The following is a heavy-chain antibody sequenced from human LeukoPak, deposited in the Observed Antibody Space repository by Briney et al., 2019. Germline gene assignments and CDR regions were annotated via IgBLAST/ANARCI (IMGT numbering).Heavy chain of an antibody. Sequence: SETLSLTCAVSDDSFSSHYWTWVRQPPGKGLEWLGYISYIGSTNYNPSLKSRVTISIDTSRNQFSLRLSSVTAADTAVYYCARDLVTVTKGFDIWGQGTMVSVSS. D-gene: IGHD4-17*01. V-gene: IGHV4-59*11. CDR3: ARDLVTVTKGFDI. CDR2: ISYIGST. J-gene: IGHJ3*02. CDR1: DDSFSSHY.